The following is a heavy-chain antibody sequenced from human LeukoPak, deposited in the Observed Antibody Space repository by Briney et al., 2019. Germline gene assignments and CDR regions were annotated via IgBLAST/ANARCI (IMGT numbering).Heavy chain of an antibody. V-gene: IGHV3-33*01. CDR1: GFTITDYG. CDR3: VVVVVPAAVWQFDL. D-gene: IGHD2-15*01. J-gene: IGHJ2*01. CDR2: IWPDRNRK. Sequence: GSSLRLSCAASGFTITDYGFHWVRQAPGKGLEWVAIIWPDRNRKLHADSVKGRFTISADNSKNTVYLQMSGLRADDTAVYFCVVVVVPAAVWQFDLWGRGTLVAVSA.